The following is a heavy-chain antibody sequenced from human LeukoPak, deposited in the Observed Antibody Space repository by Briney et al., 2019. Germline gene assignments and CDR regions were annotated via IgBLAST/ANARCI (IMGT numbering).Heavy chain of an antibody. CDR2: ISGSGGST. CDR3: AKDQSWFGELSNPVFDY. J-gene: IGHJ4*02. V-gene: IGHV3-23*01. CDR1: GFTFSSYA. D-gene: IGHD3-10*01. Sequence: GGSLRLSCAASGFTFSSYAMSWVRQAPGKGLEWVSAISGSGGSTYYADTVKRRFTISRDNSKNTLYLQMNSLRAEDTAVYYCAKDQSWFGELSNPVFDYWGQGTLVTVSS.